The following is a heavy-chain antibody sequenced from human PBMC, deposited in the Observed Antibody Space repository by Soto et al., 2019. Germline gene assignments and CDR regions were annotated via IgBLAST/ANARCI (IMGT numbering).Heavy chain of an antibody. V-gene: IGHV4-4*09. CDR3: ATQRLCTGGHCWNWFDP. D-gene: IGHD2-8*02. J-gene: IGHJ5*02. CDR1: RVSISDYF. Sequence: QVQLQESGPGLVKPSETLSLTCTVSRVSISDYFWSWIRQAPGKGLEWIGYIFHTGSTNYNPSLKGPVPISLDTSKKQFSLKLNSVTAADTAVYYCATQRLCTGGHCWNWFDPWGQGTLVTVSS. CDR2: IFHTGST.